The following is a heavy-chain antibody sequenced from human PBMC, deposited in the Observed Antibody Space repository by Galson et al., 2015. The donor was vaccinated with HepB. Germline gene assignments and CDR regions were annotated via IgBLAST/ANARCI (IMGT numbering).Heavy chain of an antibody. D-gene: IGHD3-3*01. Sequence: SLRLSCAASGFTFSDYYMSWVRQAPGKGLEWVSYISGSSTYTDYADSVKGRFTISRDNAKNSLSLQVNSLRAEDTAVYYCAREGSITIFGVVNSWFDPWGQGTLVTVSS. CDR1: GFTFSDYY. J-gene: IGHJ5*02. CDR3: AREGSITIFGVVNSWFDP. CDR2: ISGSSTYT. V-gene: IGHV3-11*06.